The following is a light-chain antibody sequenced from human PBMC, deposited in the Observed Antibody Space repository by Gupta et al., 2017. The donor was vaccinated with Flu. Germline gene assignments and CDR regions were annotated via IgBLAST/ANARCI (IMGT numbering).Light chain of an antibody. J-gene: IGKJ2*03. Sequence: DIQMTQSPSSLSASVGDRVTITCRASQSISSYLNWYQQKPGKAPKLLIYAASRLQSGVPSRFSGSGSGTDFTLTISRLPPEDFATYYWQQSDSTPPHSFGKGTKRDQT. CDR3: QQSDSTPPHS. CDR2: AAS. CDR1: QSISSY. V-gene: IGKV1-39*01.